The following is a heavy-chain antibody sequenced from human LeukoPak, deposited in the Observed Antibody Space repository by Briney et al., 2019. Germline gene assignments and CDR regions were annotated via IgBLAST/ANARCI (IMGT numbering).Heavy chain of an antibody. J-gene: IGHJ6*03. CDR1: GGSFSGYY. Sequence: LSETLSLTCAVYGGSFSGYYWSWIRQPPGKGLEWIGEINHSGSTNYNPSLKSRVTISVDTSKNQFSLKLSSVTAADTAVYYCARGRALYYYYYYMDVWGKGTTVTVSS. CDR2: INHSGST. V-gene: IGHV4-34*01. CDR3: ARGRALYYYYYYMDV.